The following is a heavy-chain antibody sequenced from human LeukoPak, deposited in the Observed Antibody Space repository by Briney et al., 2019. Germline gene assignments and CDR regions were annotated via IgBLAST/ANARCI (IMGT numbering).Heavy chain of an antibody. CDR2: INSDGSWT. D-gene: IGHD2/OR15-2a*01. CDR1: GNYW. V-gene: IGHV3-74*01. J-gene: IGHJ4*02. Sequence: GGSLRLSCAASGNYWMHWVRQAPGKGLVWVSHINSDGSWTSYADSVKGRFTISKDNAKNTVYLQMNSLRAEDTFVYYCVNFYETYWGRGTLVTVSS. CDR3: VNFYETY.